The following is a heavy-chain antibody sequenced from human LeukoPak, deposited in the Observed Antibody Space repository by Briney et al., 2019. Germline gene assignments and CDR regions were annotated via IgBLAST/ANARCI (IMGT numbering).Heavy chain of an antibody. Sequence: SETLSLTCTVSGGSISSHYWTWIRQPPGKGLEWIGYIFYSGTTNYNPSLKSRVTISVDTSKDQFSLKLSSVTAADTAVYYCARGDRGDPSRFEYWGQGTLVTVSS. D-gene: IGHD4-17*01. CDR2: IFYSGTT. V-gene: IGHV4-59*11. CDR1: GGSISSHY. CDR3: ARGDRGDPSRFEY. J-gene: IGHJ4*02.